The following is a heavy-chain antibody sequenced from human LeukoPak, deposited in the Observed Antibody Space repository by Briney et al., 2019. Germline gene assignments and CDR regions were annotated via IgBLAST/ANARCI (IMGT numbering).Heavy chain of an antibody. J-gene: IGHJ5*02. V-gene: IGHV1-8*01. Sequence: ASVKVSCKASGYTFTSYDINWVRQATGQGLEWMGWMNPNSGNTGYAQKFQGRVTMTRNTPISTAYMELSSLRSEDTAVYYCARDTMIRNWFDPWGQGTLVTVSS. CDR1: GYTFTSYD. CDR2: MNPNSGNT. D-gene: IGHD3-22*01. CDR3: ARDTMIRNWFDP.